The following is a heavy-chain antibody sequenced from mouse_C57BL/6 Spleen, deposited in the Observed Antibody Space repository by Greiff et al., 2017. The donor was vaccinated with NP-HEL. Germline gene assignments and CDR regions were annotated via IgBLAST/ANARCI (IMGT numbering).Heavy chain of an antibody. CDR3: TREDDGSSHYFDY. CDR1: GYTFTSYW. V-gene: IGHV1-5*01. CDR2: IYPGNSDT. J-gene: IGHJ2*01. Sequence: EVQLQQSGTVLARPGASVKMSCKTSGYTFTSYWMHWVKQRPGQGLEWIGAIYPGNSDTSYNQKFKGKAKLTAVTSASTAYMELSSLTNEDSAVYYCTREDDGSSHYFDYWGQGTTLTVSS. D-gene: IGHD1-1*01.